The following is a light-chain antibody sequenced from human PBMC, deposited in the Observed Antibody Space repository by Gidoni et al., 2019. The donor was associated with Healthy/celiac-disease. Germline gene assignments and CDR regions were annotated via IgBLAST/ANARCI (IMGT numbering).Light chain of an antibody. CDR1: QSVSSY. J-gene: IGKJ4*01. CDR2: DAS. CDR3: QQRSNWPV. Sequence: EIVLTQSPATLSLSPVERATLSCRASQSVSSYLAWYQQKPGQAPRILIYDASNRATGIPARFSGSGSGTDFTRTISSLEPEDFAVDYCQQRSNWPVFGGGTKVEIK. V-gene: IGKV3-11*01.